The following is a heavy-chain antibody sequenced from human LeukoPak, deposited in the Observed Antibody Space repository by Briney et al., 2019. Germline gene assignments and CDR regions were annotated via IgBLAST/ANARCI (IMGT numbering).Heavy chain of an antibody. V-gene: IGHV4-39*01. CDR1: GGSISSSSYY. D-gene: IGHD1-26*01. CDR2: IYYSGST. CDR3: ARGEWEIGLFFDY. Sequence: SETLSLTCTVSGGSISSSSYYWGWIRQPPGKGLEWIGSIYYSGSTYYNPSLKSRVTISVDTSKNQFSLKLSSVTAADTAVYYCARGEWEIGLFFDYWGQGTLVTVSS. J-gene: IGHJ4*02.